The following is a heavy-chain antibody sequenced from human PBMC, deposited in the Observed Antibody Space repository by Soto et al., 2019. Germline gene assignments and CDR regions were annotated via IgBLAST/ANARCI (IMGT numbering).Heavy chain of an antibody. CDR3: ARDNDYNSFDY. Sequence: ASETLSLTCTVSGGSISRYYWTWIRQPPGKGLEWIGHIYYSGSTNYNPSLKSRVTMSLDTSKIQFSLKLSSVTAADTAFYYCARDNDYNSFDYWGQGTLVTVSS. J-gene: IGHJ4*02. D-gene: IGHD4-4*01. CDR1: GGSISRYY. V-gene: IGHV4-59*01. CDR2: IYYSGST.